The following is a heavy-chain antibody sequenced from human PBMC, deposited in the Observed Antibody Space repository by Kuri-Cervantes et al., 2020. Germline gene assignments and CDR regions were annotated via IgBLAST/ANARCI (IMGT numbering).Heavy chain of an antibody. Sequence: GGSLRLSCAASGFTFSSYSMNWVRQAPGKGLEWVANIKQDGSEKYYVDSVKGRFTISRDNAKNSLYLQMNSLRAEDTAVYYCAREDGTMVRGLYYFDYWGQGTLVTVSS. V-gene: IGHV3-7*01. D-gene: IGHD3-10*01. CDR1: GFTFSSYS. CDR3: AREDGTMVRGLYYFDY. CDR2: IKQDGSEK. J-gene: IGHJ4*02.